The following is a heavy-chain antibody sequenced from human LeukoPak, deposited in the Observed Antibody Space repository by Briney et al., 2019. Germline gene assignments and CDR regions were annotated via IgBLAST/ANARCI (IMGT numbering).Heavy chain of an antibody. CDR2: IKQDGTEK. J-gene: IGHJ4*02. V-gene: IGHV3-7*01. Sequence: PGGSLRLSCAASGFTFSNYWMSWVRQAPGKGLEWVANIKQDGTEKYYVDSVKGRFTISRDNAKNSLYLQMNSLRADDTAVYYCARDDDWNYEDYWGQGSLVTVSS. CDR1: GFTFSNYW. D-gene: IGHD1-7*01. CDR3: ARDDDWNYEDY.